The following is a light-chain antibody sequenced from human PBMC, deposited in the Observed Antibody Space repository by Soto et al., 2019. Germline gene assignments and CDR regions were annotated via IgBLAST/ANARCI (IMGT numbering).Light chain of an antibody. J-gene: IGKJ1*01. V-gene: IGKV3-20*01. Sequence: EIVLTQSPGTLSLSPGERATLSCRASQSVSSSYLAWYQQKPRQAPRLLIYGASSRATGIPDRFSGSGSGTDFTLTISRLEAEDFAVYYCQQYGSSWTFGQGTKVEIK. CDR1: QSVSSSY. CDR3: QQYGSSWT. CDR2: GAS.